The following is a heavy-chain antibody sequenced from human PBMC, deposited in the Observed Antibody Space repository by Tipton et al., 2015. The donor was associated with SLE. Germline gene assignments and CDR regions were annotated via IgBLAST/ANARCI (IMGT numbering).Heavy chain of an antibody. CDR3: ARDPGTRYGMDV. Sequence: TLSLTCSVSYGSINTFYWSWIRKPPGKSPEWIGHVHYSGTTNYNPSVRSRVTISVDASKNQVSLKLTSVTAADTAIYYCARDPGTRYGMDVWGQGTTVTVSS. D-gene: IGHD3-9*01. CDR1: YGSINTFY. V-gene: IGHV4-59*01. CDR2: VHYSGTT. J-gene: IGHJ6*02.